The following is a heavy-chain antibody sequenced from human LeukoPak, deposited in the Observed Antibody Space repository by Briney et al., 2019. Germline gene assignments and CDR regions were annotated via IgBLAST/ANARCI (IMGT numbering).Heavy chain of an antibody. CDR3: AGKRGSYWFDT. V-gene: IGHV4-39*01. CDR1: GGSLSSSRYY. CDR2: IYYSGST. D-gene: IGHD5-12*01. J-gene: IGHJ5*02. Sequence: PSETLSLTCTVSGGSLSSSRYYWGWIRQPPGKGLEGSGSIYYSGSTYYNPSLKSRVTISVDTSKSQFSLKVRSVTDAETAVYYCAGKRGSYWFDTWGQGTLVTVSS.